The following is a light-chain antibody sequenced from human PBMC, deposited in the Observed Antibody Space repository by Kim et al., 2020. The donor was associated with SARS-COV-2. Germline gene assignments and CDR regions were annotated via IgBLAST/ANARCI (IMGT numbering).Light chain of an antibody. CDR1: NIENKN. CDR3: QVWDSRAVV. J-gene: IGLJ2*01. Sequence: SVALGQTATIPCGGNNIENKNVHWYHQRPGQAPVLVMYRDKKRPAGIPERLSGSNSGDTATLTISRVEAGDEGEYYCQVWDSRAVVFGGGTKLAVL. CDR2: RDK. V-gene: IGLV3-9*01.